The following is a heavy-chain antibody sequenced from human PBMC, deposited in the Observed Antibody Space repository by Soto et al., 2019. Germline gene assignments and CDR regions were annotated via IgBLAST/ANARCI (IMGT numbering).Heavy chain of an antibody. J-gene: IGHJ2*01. V-gene: IGHV3-30-3*01. CDR3: ARDGRTTVTSRGVWYFDL. CDR1: GFTFSRYA. Sequence: ESGGGVVQPGRSLRLSCAASGFTFSRYAMHWVRQAPGKGLEWVALISYDGSNKYSAGSVKGRFTISRDNSKNTLYLQMNSLRDEDTAVYFCARDGRTTVTSRGVWYFDLWGRGALVTVSS. D-gene: IGHD4-17*01. CDR2: ISYDGSNK.